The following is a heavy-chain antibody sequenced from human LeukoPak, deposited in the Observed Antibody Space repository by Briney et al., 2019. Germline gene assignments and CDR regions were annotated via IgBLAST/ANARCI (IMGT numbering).Heavy chain of an antibody. V-gene: IGHV3-20*04. D-gene: IGHD2-2*01. CDR3: AKGRDCSSTSCYSDAFDI. J-gene: IGHJ3*02. CDR1: GFTFDDYG. Sequence: PGGSLRLSCAASGFTFDDYGMSWVRQAPGKGLEWVSGINWNGGSTGYADSVKGRFTISKDNAKNSLYLQMNSLRAEDTALYYCAKGRDCSSTSCYSDAFDIWGQRTMVTVSS. CDR2: INWNGGST.